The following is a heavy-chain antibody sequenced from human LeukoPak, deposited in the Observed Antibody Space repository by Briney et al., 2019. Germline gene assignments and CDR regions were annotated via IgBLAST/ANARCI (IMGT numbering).Heavy chain of an antibody. J-gene: IGHJ4*02. CDR1: GFTFSSYT. CDR3: ARVPPYCGGDCYSFDY. CDR2: ISYDGSNK. D-gene: IGHD2-21*02. V-gene: IGHV3-30-3*01. Sequence: PGRSLRLSCAASGFTFSSYTMHWVRQAPVKGVEWVAGISYDGSNKYYADSVKGRFTISRDNSKNTLYLQMSSLRVEDTAVYYCARVPPYCGGDCYSFDYWGQGTLVTVSS.